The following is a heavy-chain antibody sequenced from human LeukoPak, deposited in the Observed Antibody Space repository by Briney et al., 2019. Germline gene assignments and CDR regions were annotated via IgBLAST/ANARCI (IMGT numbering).Heavy chain of an antibody. V-gene: IGHV1-69*04. Sequence: ASVKVSCKASGGTFSSYAISWVRQAPGQGLEWMGMIIPILGIANYAQKFQGRVTITADKSTSTAYMELSSLRSEDTAVYYCARGSSGYDQHFDYWGQGTLVTVSS. CDR3: ARGSSGYDQHFDY. J-gene: IGHJ4*02. D-gene: IGHD5-12*01. CDR1: GGTFSSYA. CDR2: IIPILGIA.